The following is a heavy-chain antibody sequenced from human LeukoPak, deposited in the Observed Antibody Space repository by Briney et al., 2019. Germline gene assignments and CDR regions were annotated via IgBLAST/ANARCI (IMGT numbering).Heavy chain of an antibody. V-gene: IGHV3-30*18. CDR3: AKVRYELRYFDSSGAFDI. D-gene: IGHD3-9*01. CDR1: GFTFSSYG. Sequence: GRSLRLSCAASGFTFSSYGMHWVRQAPGKGLEWVAVISYDGSNKYYADSVKGRFTISRDNSRNTLYLQMNSLRAEDTAVYYCAKVRYELRYFDSSGAFDIWGQGTMVTVSS. J-gene: IGHJ3*02. CDR2: ISYDGSNK.